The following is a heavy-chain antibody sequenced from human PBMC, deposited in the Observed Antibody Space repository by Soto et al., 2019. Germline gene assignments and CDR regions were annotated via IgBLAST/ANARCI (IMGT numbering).Heavy chain of an antibody. CDR1: GYSFTSHY. CDR3: ARTLYGDNIGY. D-gene: IGHD4-17*01. Sequence: ASVKVSCKAIGYSFTSHYMHWVRQATGQGLEWMGWMNPNSGNTGYAQKFQGRVTMTRNTSISTAYMELSSLRSEDTAVYYCARTLYGDNIGYWGEGTLVTVSS. V-gene: IGHV1-8*02. J-gene: IGHJ4*02. CDR2: MNPNSGNT.